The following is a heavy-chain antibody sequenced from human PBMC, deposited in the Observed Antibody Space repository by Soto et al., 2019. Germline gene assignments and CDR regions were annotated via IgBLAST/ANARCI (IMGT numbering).Heavy chain of an antibody. CDR2: IIPIFGTA. J-gene: IGHJ3*02. V-gene: IGHV1-69*01. Sequence: QVQLVQSGAEVKKPGSSVKVSCKASGGTFSSYAISWVRQAPGQGLEWMGGIIPIFGTANYAQKFQGRVTITADESTSTAYVELSSLRSEDTVVYYCASCISGAGTNDAFDIWGQGTMVTVSS. CDR1: GGTFSSYA. D-gene: IGHD6-19*01. CDR3: ASCISGAGTNDAFDI.